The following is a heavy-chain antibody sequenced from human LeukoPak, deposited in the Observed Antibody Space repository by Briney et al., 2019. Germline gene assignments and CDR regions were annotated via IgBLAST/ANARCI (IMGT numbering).Heavy chain of an antibody. Sequence: SETLSLTCTVSGYSISSGYYWGWIRQPPGKGLEWIGSIYHSGSTYYNPSLKSRVTISVDTSKNQFSLKLSSVTAADTAVYYCARDVVAAAGTWDYWGQGTLVTVSS. CDR3: ARDVVAAAGTWDY. CDR1: GYSISSGYY. D-gene: IGHD6-13*01. J-gene: IGHJ4*02. V-gene: IGHV4-38-2*02. CDR2: IYHSGST.